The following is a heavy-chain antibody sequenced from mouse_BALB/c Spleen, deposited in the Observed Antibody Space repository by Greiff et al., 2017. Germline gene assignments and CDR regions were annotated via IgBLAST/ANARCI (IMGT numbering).Heavy chain of an antibody. CDR2: ISSGSSTI. Sequence: EVKLVESGGGLVKPGGSLKLSCAASGFTFSSFGMHWVRQAPEKGLEWVAYISSGSSTIYYADTVKGRFTISRDNPKNTLFLQMTSLRSEDTAMYYWASNAWFAYWGQGTLVTVSA. J-gene: IGHJ3*01. V-gene: IGHV5-17*02. CDR3: ASNAWFAY. CDR1: GFTFSSFG.